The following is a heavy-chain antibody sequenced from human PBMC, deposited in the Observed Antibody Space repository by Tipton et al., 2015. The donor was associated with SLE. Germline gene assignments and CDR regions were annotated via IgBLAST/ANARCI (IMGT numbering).Heavy chain of an antibody. CDR3: ARGTSIVVVPAALTD. J-gene: IGHJ4*02. CDR1: GGSINSYY. D-gene: IGHD2-2*01. V-gene: IGHV4-59*01. Sequence: TLSLTCTVSGGSINSYYWSWIRQPPGKGLEWIGYIYYSGTTNYSPSLRSRVTMSVDTSKNQCSLKLSSVTAADTAVYYCARGTSIVVVPAALTDWGQGTLVTVSS. CDR2: IYYSGTT.